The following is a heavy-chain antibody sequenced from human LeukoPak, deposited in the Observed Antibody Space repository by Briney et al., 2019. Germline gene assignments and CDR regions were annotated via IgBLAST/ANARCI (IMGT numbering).Heavy chain of an antibody. V-gene: IGHV4-34*01. CDR2: VHNSGST. D-gene: IGHD6-19*01. J-gene: IGHJ5*02. CDR1: GGSSSGYY. CDR3: ARRDSSGWDETWFDP. Sequence: ASETLSLTGAVYGGSSSGYYWSWIRQPPGKGLEWIGEVHNSGSTNYNPSLKSRVTISVDTSKSQFSLKLSSVTAADTAVYYCARRDSSGWDETWFDPWGQGTLVTVSS.